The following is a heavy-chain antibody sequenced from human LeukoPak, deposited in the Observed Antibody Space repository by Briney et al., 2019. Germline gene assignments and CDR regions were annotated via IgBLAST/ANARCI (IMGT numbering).Heavy chain of an antibody. CDR2: TRYDGSGK. V-gene: IGHV3-30*02. CDR3: ARDRHVWGYSYGQTFDY. CDR1: GFTFSSYG. Sequence: PGGSLRLSCAASGFTFSSYGMHWVRQAPGKGLEWVAFTRYDGSGKYYVDSVKGRFTISRDNSKNTLYLQMNSLRAEDTAMYFCARDRHVWGYSYGQTFDYWGQGTLVIVSS. J-gene: IGHJ4*02. D-gene: IGHD5-18*01.